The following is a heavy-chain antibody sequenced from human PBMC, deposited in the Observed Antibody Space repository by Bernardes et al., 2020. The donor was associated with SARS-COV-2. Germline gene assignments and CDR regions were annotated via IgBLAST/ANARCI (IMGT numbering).Heavy chain of an antibody. Sequence: GGSLRLSCAASGFTFRNAWMSWVRQAPGKGLEWVARVKSKSDGGATHLAEGNNADYADSVKGGFTVSRDNAKNTVFLQMNSLRVDDTAVYYCATGGVGGSAPSLDAWGQGTTVTGSS. V-gene: IGHV3-74*01. CDR1: GFTFRNAW. CDR3: ATGGVGGSAPSLDA. D-gene: IGHD3-10*01. J-gene: IGHJ6*02. CDR2: VKSKSDGGATHLAEGNNA.